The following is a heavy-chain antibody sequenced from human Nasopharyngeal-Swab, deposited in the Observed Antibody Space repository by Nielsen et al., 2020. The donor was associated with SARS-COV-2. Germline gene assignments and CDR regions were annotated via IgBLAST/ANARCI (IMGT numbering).Heavy chain of an antibody. CDR3: ARAGDLTAYYSYYMDV. CDR1: GGSFSGYY. CDR2: VNHSGST. Sequence: SETLSLTCAVYGGSFSGYYWSWIRQPPGKGLEWIGEVNHSGSTHYNPSLKSRVTISVDTSNNQFSLKLSSVTAADTALYYCARAGDLTAYYSYYMDVRGNGTTVTVSS. V-gene: IGHV4-34*01. D-gene: IGHD2-21*02. J-gene: IGHJ6*03.